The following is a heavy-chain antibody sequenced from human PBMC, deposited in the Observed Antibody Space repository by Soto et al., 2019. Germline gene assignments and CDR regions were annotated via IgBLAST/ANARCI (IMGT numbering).Heavy chain of an antibody. CDR3: GRVRAEGYRGYDLHY. D-gene: IGHD5-12*01. CDR1: GYTFTSYG. J-gene: IGHJ4*02. V-gene: IGHV1-18*01. Sequence: QVQLVQSGAEVKKPGASVKVSCKASGYTFTSYGISWVRQAPGQGLEWMGWISAYNGHTNYAQKLQGRVTMTTDTSTSTAYTEPRGLRCEDTAVYYCGRVRAEGYRGYDLHYWGQGTLVTVPS. CDR2: ISAYNGHT.